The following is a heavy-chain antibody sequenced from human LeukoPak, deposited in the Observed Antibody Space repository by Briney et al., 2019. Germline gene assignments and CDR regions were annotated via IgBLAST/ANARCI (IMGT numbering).Heavy chain of an antibody. CDR2: ISAYNGNT. CDR3: ARDRSKWEHDAFDI. CDR1: GYTFTSYG. J-gene: IGHJ3*02. D-gene: IGHD1-26*01. Sequence: ASVKVSCKASGYTFTSYGISWVRQAPGQGLEWMGWISAYNGNTNYAQKLQGRVTMSTDTSTSTAYMELRSLRSDDTAVYYCARDRSKWEHDAFDIWGQGTMVTVSS. V-gene: IGHV1-18*01.